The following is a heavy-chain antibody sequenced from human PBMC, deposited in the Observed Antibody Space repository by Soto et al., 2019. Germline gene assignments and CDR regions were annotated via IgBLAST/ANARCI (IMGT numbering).Heavy chain of an antibody. J-gene: IGHJ3*02. CDR3: ARDLDNWNDDAFDI. CDR1: GFTFSSYS. D-gene: IGHD1-20*01. V-gene: IGHV3-21*01. CDR2: ISSSSSYI. Sequence: GGSLRLSCAASGFTFSSYSMNWVRQAPGKGLEWVSSISSSSSYIYYADSVKGRFTISRDNAKNSLYLQMNSLRAEDTAVYYCARDLDNWNDDAFDIWGQGTMVTVSS.